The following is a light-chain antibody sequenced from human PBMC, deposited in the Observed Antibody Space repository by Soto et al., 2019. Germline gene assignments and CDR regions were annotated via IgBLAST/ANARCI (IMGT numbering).Light chain of an antibody. CDR3: QQSHSTPYT. J-gene: IGKJ2*01. V-gene: IGKV1-39*01. CDR1: QSIDTY. Sequence: DIQMTQSPSSLSASFGDRVTLTCRARQSIDTYLNWYQQKPGTAPKLLMYAASTLHSGVPSRFSGSGSGTDFTLTISSLQREYFATYFCQQSHSTPYTLGQWTKLEI. CDR2: AAS.